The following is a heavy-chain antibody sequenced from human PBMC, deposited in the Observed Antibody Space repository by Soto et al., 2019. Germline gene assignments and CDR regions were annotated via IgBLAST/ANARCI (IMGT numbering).Heavy chain of an antibody. CDR1: GASISSSNYY. V-gene: IGHV4-39*01. CDR3: ARHGNTVTTGYYYGMDV. D-gene: IGHD4-17*01. J-gene: IGHJ6*02. Sequence: PSEPLSLTCPVSGASISSSNYYWGWLNQPPGRGLEWIGTMYYSGRTYYNPSLKSRVTTSVDTSKNQFSLKLSAVTATDTAVYYCARHGNTVTTGYYYGMDVWGQGTTVTVSS. CDR2: MYYSGRT.